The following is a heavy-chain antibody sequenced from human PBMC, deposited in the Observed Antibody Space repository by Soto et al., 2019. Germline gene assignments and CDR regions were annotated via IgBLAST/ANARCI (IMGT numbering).Heavy chain of an antibody. D-gene: IGHD2-2*01. J-gene: IGHJ5*02. CDR1: GYTLTSYG. Sequence: ASVKVSCTASGYTLTSYGISWVRQAPGQGLEWMGWISAYNGNTNYAQKLQGRVTMTTDTSTSTAYMELRSLRSDDTAVYYCARDQNIVVVPDWFDPWGQGTLVTVSS. V-gene: IGHV1-18*01. CDR3: ARDQNIVVVPDWFDP. CDR2: ISAYNGNT.